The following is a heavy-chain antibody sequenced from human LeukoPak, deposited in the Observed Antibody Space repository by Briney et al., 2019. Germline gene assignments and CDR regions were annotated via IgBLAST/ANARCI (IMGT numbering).Heavy chain of an antibody. CDR3: ARELDARQDLDV. CDR1: GFTFANHA. J-gene: IGHJ6*02. Sequence: KSGGSRRLSCAASGFTFANHAMNWVRQAPGKGLGWVSSIDILGADTSYAGSLKGGFTISRDNFKNLLSLQMNSLTVEDTAIYYCARELDARQDLDVWGQGTTVTVSS. D-gene: IGHD2-15*01. CDR2: IDILGADT. V-gene: IGHV3-21*06.